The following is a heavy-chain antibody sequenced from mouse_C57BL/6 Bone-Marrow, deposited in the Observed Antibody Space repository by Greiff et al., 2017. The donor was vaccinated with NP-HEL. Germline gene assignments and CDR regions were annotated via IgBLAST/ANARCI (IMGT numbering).Heavy chain of an antibody. V-gene: IGHV1-53*01. CDR3: ASSYYSNYNWYFDV. CDR1: GYTFTSYW. J-gene: IGHJ1*03. D-gene: IGHD2-5*01. CDR2: INPSNGGT. Sequence: QVQLQQPGTELVKPGASVKLSCKASGYTFTSYWMHWVKQRPGQGLEWIGNINPSNGGTNYNEKFKSKATLTVDKSSSTAYMQLSSLTSEDSAVYFCASSYYSNYNWYFDVWGTGTTVTVSS.